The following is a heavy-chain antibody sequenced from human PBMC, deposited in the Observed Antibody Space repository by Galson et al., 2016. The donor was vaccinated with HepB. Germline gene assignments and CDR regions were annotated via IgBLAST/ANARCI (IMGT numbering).Heavy chain of an antibody. CDR1: GFIFSTYT. D-gene: IGHD2/OR15-2a*01. V-gene: IGHV3-48*01. Sequence: SLRLSCAASGFIFSTYTMNWVRQAPGKGLEWLSSISSTSGTIYYADSVKGRLTISRDNAQNSVYLQMDSLRAEDTAVYYCARAGASILGGDWGHGTLVTVSS. CDR2: ISSTSGTI. CDR3: ARAGASILGGD. J-gene: IGHJ4*01.